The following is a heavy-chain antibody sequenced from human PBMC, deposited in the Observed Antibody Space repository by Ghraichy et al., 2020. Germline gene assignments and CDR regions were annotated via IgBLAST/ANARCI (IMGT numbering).Heavy chain of an antibody. CDR2: IYTSGST. CDR3: ARLADWGRRVGMDV. V-gene: IGHV4-4*09. D-gene: IGHD7-27*01. CDR1: GGSISSYY. Sequence: SETLSLTCTVSGGSISSYYWSWIRQPPGKGLEWIGYIYTSGSTNYNPSLKSRVTISVDTSKNQFSLKLSSVTAADTAVYYCARLADWGRRVGMDVWGQGTTVTVSS. J-gene: IGHJ6*02.